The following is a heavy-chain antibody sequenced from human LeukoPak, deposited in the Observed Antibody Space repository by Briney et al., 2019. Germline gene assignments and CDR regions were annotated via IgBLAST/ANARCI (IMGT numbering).Heavy chain of an antibody. D-gene: IGHD5-12*01. CDR1: GGTFGSYA. V-gene: IGHV1-69*13. CDR3: ARSRWDSGYDNNYFDY. J-gene: IGHJ4*02. CDR2: IIPIFGTA. Sequence: SVKVSCKASGGTFGSYAISWVRQAPGQGLEWMGGIIPIFGTANYAQKFRGRVTITADESTSTAYMELSSLRSEDTAVYYCARSRWDSGYDNNYFDYWGQGTLVTVSS.